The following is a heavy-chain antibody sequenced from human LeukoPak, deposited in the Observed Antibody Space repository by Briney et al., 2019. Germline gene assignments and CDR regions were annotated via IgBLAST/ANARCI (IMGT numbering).Heavy chain of an antibody. CDR3: ARGPVVTALRKSPKTGGDGSFDY. D-gene: IGHD2-21*02. J-gene: IGHJ4*02. CDR1: DGSISSYY. V-gene: IGHV4-4*07. Sequence: PSETLSLTCTVSDGSISSYYWNRIRQPAEKELEWIGRIYTSGNTNYNPSLKSRVTMSVDTSKNQFSLKLSSVTAADTAVYYCARGPVVTALRKSPKTGGDGSFDYWGQGTLVTVSS. CDR2: IYTSGNT.